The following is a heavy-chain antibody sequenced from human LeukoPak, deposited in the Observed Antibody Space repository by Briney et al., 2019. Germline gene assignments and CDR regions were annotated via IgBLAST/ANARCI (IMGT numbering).Heavy chain of an antibody. CDR2: ISYDGSNK. D-gene: IGHD2-2*01. V-gene: IGHV3-30*18. CDR3: AKDLAAAMFY. J-gene: IGHJ4*02. Sequence: GGSLRLSCAVSGFTFSSYGMHWVRQAPGKGLEWVAVISYDGSNKYYADSVKGRFTISRDNSKNTLYLQMNSLRAEDTAVYYCAKDLAAAMFYWGQGTLVTVSS. CDR1: GFTFSSYG.